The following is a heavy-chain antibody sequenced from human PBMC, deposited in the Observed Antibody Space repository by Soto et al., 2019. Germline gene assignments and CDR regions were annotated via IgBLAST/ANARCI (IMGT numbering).Heavy chain of an antibody. CDR1: GYTFTSYG. D-gene: IGHD1-1*01. CDR2: ISAYNGNT. J-gene: IGHJ1*01. V-gene: IGHV1-18*01. CDR3: ARDQRGSVPEYFQH. Sequence: GASVKVSCKASGYTFTSYGISWVRQAPGQGLEWMGWISAYNGNTNYAQKLQGRVTMTTDTSTSTAYMELRSLRSDDTAVYYCARDQRGSVPEYFQHWGQGTLVTVSS.